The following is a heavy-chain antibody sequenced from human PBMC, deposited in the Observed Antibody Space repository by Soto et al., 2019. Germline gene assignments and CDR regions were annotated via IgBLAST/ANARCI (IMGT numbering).Heavy chain of an antibody. D-gene: IGHD4-17*01. Sequence: QVQLQESGPGLVKPSQTLSLTCTVSGGSISSGGYYWSWIRQHPGKGLEWIGYIYYSGSTYYNPSLKSRVTIAVDTSKNQFSLKLSSVTAADPAVYYCARDLSYGAVTTRGDYYGMDVWGQGTTVTVSS. J-gene: IGHJ6*02. CDR3: ARDLSYGAVTTRGDYYGMDV. CDR1: GGSISSGGYY. CDR2: IYYSGST. V-gene: IGHV4-31*03.